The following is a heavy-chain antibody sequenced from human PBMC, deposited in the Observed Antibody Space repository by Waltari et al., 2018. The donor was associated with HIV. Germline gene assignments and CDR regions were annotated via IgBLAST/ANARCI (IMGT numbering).Heavy chain of an antibody. Sequence: QVLLVEAGRGVVQPGRSLSLSCASPGFTFSNYGKPLVRQASGEGLEWVALIWDDGSNKVYADSVKGRFIISRDNSKNTLYLQINSLSADDTAVYYCTRDKQTTGATLDYWGQGTLVTVSS. CDR3: TRDKQTTGATLDY. V-gene: IGHV3-33*01. CDR2: IWDDGSNK. CDR1: GFTFSNYG. J-gene: IGHJ4*02. D-gene: IGHD2-15*01.